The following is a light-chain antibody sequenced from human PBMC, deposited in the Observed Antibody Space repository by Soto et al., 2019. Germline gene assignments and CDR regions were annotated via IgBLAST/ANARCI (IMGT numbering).Light chain of an antibody. CDR3: SSYTSSSTYV. J-gene: IGLJ1*01. CDR1: SSDVGGYNY. V-gene: IGLV2-14*01. CDR2: AVS. Sequence: QSVLTQPASVSGSPGQSITISCTGTSSDVGGYNYVSWYQQHPGKAPKLMIYAVSNRPSGVSNRFSGSKSGNTASLTISGLQPEDEADYYCSSYTSSSTYVFGTGTKVTVL.